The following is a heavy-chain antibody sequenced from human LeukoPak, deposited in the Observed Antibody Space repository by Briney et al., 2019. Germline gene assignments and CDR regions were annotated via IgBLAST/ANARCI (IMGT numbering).Heavy chain of an antibody. CDR3: ARVSFAAVAGRRGERWFDP. CDR1: GYTFTSYY. J-gene: IGHJ5*02. V-gene: IGHV1-46*01. D-gene: IGHD6-19*01. Sequence: ASVKVSFKASGYTFTSYYMHWVRQAPGQGLEWMGIINPSGGSTSYAQKFQGRVTMTRDTSTSTVYMELSSLRSEDTAVYYCARVSFAAVAGRRGERWFDPWGQGTLVTVSS. CDR2: INPSGGST.